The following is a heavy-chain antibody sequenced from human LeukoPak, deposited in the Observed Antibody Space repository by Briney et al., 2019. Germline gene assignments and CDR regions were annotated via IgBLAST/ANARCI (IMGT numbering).Heavy chain of an antibody. D-gene: IGHD4-17*01. CDR1: GYSISSGYY. V-gene: IGHV4-38-2*01. J-gene: IGHJ4*02. CDR2: IYDRGST. Sequence: SETLSLTCAVSGYSISSGYYWGWIRRPPGKGLEGIGSIYDRGSTYYNPSLESRVTISVHTSKNPFSLNLSSVTAVDTAVYYCARDRSNTVTTVFIDYWGQGTLVTVSS. CDR3: ARDRSNTVTTVFIDY.